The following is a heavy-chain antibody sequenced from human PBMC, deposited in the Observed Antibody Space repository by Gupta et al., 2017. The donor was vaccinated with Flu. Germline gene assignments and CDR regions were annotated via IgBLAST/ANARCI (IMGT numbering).Heavy chain of an antibody. J-gene: IGHJ4*02. CDR3: AKHIWDPDGRGYY. D-gene: IGHD1-26*01. Sequence: VRQAPGKGLDWVSAISGSGISTYYADSVKGRFTISRDNSKNTLYLQMSSLRAEDTAIYYCAKHIWDPDGRGYYWGQGTLVTVSS. CDR2: ISGSGIST. V-gene: IGHV3-23*01.